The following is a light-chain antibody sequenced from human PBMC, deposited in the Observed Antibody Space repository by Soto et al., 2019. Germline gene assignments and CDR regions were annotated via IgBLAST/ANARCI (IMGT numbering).Light chain of an antibody. J-gene: IGKJ3*01. V-gene: IGKV1-27*01. CDR2: AAS. CDR3: QKYNSALFT. CDR1: QSLTSY. Sequence: TQSPATLSVSPGETATLSCRASQSLTSYLAWYQQKPGKVPKLLIYAASTLQSGVPSRFSGSGSGTDFTLTISSLQPEDVATYYCQKYNSALFTFGPGTKVDIK.